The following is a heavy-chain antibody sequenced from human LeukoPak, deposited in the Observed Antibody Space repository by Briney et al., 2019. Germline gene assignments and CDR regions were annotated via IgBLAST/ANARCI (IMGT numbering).Heavy chain of an antibody. CDR3: ARGPYGSGSYY. CDR1: GGSISSGDYY. CDR2: IYYSGTT. J-gene: IGHJ4*02. V-gene: IGHV4-30-4*01. Sequence: SQTLSLTCTVPGGSISSGDYYWSWIRQPPGKGLEWIGYIYYSGTTYYNPSLKSRVTISVDTSKNQFSLKLTSVTAADTAVYFCARGPYGSGSYYWGQGTLVTVSS. D-gene: IGHD3-10*01.